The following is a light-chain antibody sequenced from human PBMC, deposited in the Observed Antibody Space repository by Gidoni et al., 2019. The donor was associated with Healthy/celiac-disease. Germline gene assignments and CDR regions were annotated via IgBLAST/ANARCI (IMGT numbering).Light chain of an antibody. Sequence: QSVLTQPPSASGTPGHRVTIPCSGRSSNIGSNTVNWYQQLPGTAPKLLIYSNNQRPSGVPDRFSGSKSGTSASLAISGLQSEDEADYYCAAWDDSLNGHWVFGGGTKLTVL. CDR2: SNN. V-gene: IGLV1-44*01. CDR1: SSNIGSNT. CDR3: AAWDDSLNGHWV. J-gene: IGLJ3*02.